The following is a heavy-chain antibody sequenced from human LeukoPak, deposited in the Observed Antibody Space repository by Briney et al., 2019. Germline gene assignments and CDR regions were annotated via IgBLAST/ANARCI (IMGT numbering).Heavy chain of an antibody. D-gene: IGHD4-11*01. CDR2: ISYDGSNK. CDR3: AKGGIQAYSDYPPNFDY. V-gene: IGHV3-30*18. CDR1: GFTFSNFW. Sequence: PGGSLRLSCAASGFTFSNFWMHWVRQAPGKGLEWVAVISYDGSNKYYADSVKGRFTISRDNSKNTLYLQMNSLRAEDTAVYYCAKGGIQAYSDYPPNFDYWGQGTLVTVSS. J-gene: IGHJ4*02.